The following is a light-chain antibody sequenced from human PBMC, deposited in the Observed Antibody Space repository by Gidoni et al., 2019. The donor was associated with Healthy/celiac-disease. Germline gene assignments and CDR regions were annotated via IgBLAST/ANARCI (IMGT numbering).Light chain of an antibody. CDR3: QQSYSTPPGLT. CDR2: AAS. J-gene: IGKJ4*01. Sequence: EIQMTQSPSSLSASVGDRVTITCRASQSISSYLNWYQQKPGKAPTLLIYAASSLQSGVPSRFSGSGSWTDFTLTISSLQPEDFATYYCQQSYSTPPGLTFGGGTKVEIK. V-gene: IGKV1-39*01. CDR1: QSISSY.